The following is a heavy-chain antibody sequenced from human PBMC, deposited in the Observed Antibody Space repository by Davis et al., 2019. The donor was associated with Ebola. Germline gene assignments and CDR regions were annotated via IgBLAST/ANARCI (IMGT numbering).Heavy chain of an antibody. Sequence: GESLKISCAASGFTFSSYWLSWVRQAPGKGLEWVANLKQDGSEIDSADSVKGRFMISRDNAKNSLYLQINSLRAEDTAIYYCARIGYSSSSFDYWGQGTLVTVSS. CDR2: LKQDGSEI. V-gene: IGHV3-7*01. CDR1: GFTFSSYW. CDR3: ARIGYSSSSFDY. D-gene: IGHD6-6*01. J-gene: IGHJ4*02.